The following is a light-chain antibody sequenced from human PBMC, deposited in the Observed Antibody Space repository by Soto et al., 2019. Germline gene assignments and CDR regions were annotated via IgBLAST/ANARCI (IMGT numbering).Light chain of an antibody. CDR2: DAS. CDR3: QQYGRSPT. J-gene: IGKJ1*01. CDR1: QSVSSNY. V-gene: IGKV3-20*01. Sequence: EIVLTQSPVTLSLSPGERATFSCRASQSVSSNYLAWYQQKLGQAPRLLIYDASRRATGIPDRFSGSGSGTDFTLTISRLEPEDFVVYYCQQYGRSPTFGQGTKVDIK.